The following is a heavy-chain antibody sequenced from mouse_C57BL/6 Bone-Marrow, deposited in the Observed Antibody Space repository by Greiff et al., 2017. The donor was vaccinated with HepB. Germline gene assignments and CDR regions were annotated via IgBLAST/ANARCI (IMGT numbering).Heavy chain of an antibody. CDR1: VSAVFPIAY. V-gene: IGHV15-2*01. D-gene: IGHD2-4*01. Sequence: QVHLKQSGSELRSSGSSVKLSCKDRVSAVFPIAYLSWVWLKPGHGFEGIGGILPSIGRTIYGEKFEDKATLDADTLSTTAYLELNSLTSEDSAIYYCARGEYYDYAWYFDVWGAGTTFTVSP. CDR2: ILPSIGRT. CDR3: ARGEYYDYAWYFDV. J-gene: IGHJ1*01.